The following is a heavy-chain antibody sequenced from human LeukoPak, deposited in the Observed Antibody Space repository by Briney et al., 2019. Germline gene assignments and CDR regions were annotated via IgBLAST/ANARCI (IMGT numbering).Heavy chain of an antibody. Sequence: GGSLRLSCAASGFTFSSYAMSWVRQAPGKGLEWVSAISGSGGSTYYADSVKGRFTISRDNSKNTLYLQMNSLRAEDTAVYYCAKGGIWFGELGDAFDIWGQGTMVTVSS. CDR3: AKGGIWFGELGDAFDI. D-gene: IGHD3-10*01. V-gene: IGHV3-23*01. CDR2: ISGSGGST. J-gene: IGHJ3*02. CDR1: GFTFSSYA.